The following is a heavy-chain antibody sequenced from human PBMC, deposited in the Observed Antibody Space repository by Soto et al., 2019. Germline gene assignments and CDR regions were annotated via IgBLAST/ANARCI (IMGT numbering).Heavy chain of an antibody. CDR1: GGSISSSSFY. Sequence: PSETLSLTCTVSGGSISSSSFYWGWIRQPPGKGLEWIGSIYYSGSTYYNPSLKSRVTVSVDTSKNQFSLKLSSVTAADTAVYYCVRWGVVVNAVTAYFYYGMDVWGQGITVT. CDR2: IYYSGST. D-gene: IGHD3-22*01. V-gene: IGHV4-39*01. J-gene: IGHJ6*02. CDR3: VRWGVVVNAVTAYFYYGMDV.